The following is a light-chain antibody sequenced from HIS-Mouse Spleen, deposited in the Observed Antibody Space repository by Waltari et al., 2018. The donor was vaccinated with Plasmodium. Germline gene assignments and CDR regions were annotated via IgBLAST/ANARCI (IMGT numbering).Light chain of an antibody. J-gene: IGKJ3*01. Sequence: EIVMTQSPATLSVSPGERATLSCRASQSVSSNLAWYQQKPGQAPRLLIYGASTRATGIPARVRGSGSGTEFTLTISSLQSEDFAVYYCQQYNNWPFTFGPGTKVDIK. CDR1: QSVSSN. V-gene: IGKV3-15*01. CDR3: QQYNNWPFT. CDR2: GAS.